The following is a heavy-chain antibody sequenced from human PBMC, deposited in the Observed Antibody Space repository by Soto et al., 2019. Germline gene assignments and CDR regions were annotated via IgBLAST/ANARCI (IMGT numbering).Heavy chain of an antibody. CDR1: GFTFSSYG. CDR3: ARDIRGCTNGVCYNGWYFDL. J-gene: IGHJ2*01. D-gene: IGHD2-8*01. CDR2: IWYDGSNK. Sequence: QVQLVESGGGVVQPGRSLRLSCAASGFTFSSYGMHWVRQAPGKGLEWVAVIWYDGSNKYYADSVKGRFTISRDNSKNTLYLQMNCLRAEDTAVYYCARDIRGCTNGVCYNGWYFDLWGRGTLVTVSS. V-gene: IGHV3-33*01.